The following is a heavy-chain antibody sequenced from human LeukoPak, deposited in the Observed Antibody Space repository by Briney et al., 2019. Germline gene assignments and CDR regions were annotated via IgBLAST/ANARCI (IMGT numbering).Heavy chain of an antibody. J-gene: IGHJ4*02. D-gene: IGHD2-15*01. CDR2: IDPSDSYT. CDR1: GHSFTSYW. V-gene: IGHV5-10-1*01. CDR3: ARHHCSGGSCYPHFDY. Sequence: GGSLRLSCKGSGHSFTSYWISWVRQMPGKGLEWMGRIDPSDSYTNYSPSFQGHVTISADKSISTAYLQWSSLKASDTAMYYCARHHCSGGSCYPHFDYWGQGTLVTVSS.